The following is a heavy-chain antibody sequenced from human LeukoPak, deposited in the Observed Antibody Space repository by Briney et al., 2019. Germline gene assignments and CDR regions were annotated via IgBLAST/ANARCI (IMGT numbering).Heavy chain of an antibody. CDR2: INHSGST. CDR1: GFTFSSYS. V-gene: IGHV4-34*01. D-gene: IGHD3-10*01. CDR3: ARGLPPYYYGSGSYYN. Sequence: GSLRLSCAASGFTFSSYSMNWVRQPPGKGLEWIGEINHSGSTNYNPSLKSRVTISVDTSKNQFSLKLSSVTAADTAVYYCARGLPPYYYGSGSYYNWGQGTLVTVSS. J-gene: IGHJ4*02.